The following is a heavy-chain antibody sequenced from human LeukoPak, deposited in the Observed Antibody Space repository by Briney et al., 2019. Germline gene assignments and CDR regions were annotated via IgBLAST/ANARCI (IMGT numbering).Heavy chain of an antibody. CDR2: ISYDGSNK. J-gene: IGHJ6*02. D-gene: IGHD1-26*01. Sequence: PGGSLRLSCAASGFTFSSYGMHWVRQAPGKGLEWVAVISYDGSNKYYADSVKGRYTISRDNSKNTLYLQMNSLRAEDTAVYYCTTERNWELLRPYGMDIWGQGTTVTVSS. CDR3: TTERNWELLRPYGMDI. CDR1: GFTFSSYG. V-gene: IGHV3-30*03.